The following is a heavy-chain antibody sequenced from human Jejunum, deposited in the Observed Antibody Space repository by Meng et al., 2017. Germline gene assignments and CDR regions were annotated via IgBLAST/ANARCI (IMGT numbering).Heavy chain of an antibody. CDR1: GVPVNIRTYY. CDR3: ARAAAGTGFGYFDL. J-gene: IGHJ2*01. CDR2: IDNSGST. V-gene: IGHV4-61*01. D-gene: IGHD6-19*01. Sequence: QVQMQESGPGLVKPSETLLLMCTASGVPVNIRTYYWSWIRQPPGKGLEWIAYIDNSGSTNYNPSLKSRVIISVDTSKNQFYLQMSSLTAADTAVYYCARAAAGTGFGYFDLWGRGTLVTVSS.